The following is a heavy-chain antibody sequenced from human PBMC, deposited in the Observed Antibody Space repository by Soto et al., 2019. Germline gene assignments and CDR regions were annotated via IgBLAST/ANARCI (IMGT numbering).Heavy chain of an antibody. V-gene: IGHV1-69*02. CDR3: RVYNYGDDAFEI. CDR2: TIPILGVT. CDR1: GDTFRKFS. D-gene: IGHD5-18*01. J-gene: IGHJ3*02. Sequence: QVQLVQSGAEVKKPGSSVKVSCKASGDTFRKFSISWQRQAPGQGLEWVGRTIPILGVTNYAKKFQDRVTIIADLSTGTVYMDMGSLRSDDTAVYSCRVYNYGDDAFEIWGQGTLVTVS.